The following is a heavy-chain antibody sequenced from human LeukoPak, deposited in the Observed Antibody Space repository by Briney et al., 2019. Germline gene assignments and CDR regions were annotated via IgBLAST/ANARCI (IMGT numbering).Heavy chain of an antibody. CDR3: ATLYGDLRFDY. Sequence: PSETLSLTCTVSGGSISSSSYSWGWIRQPPGKGLEWIGSLYYSGSTYYNPSLKSRVTISVDTSKNQFSLKLSSVTAADTAVYYCATLYGDLRFDYWGQGTLVTVSS. CDR1: GGSISSSSYS. J-gene: IGHJ4*02. V-gene: IGHV4-39*07. D-gene: IGHD4-17*01. CDR2: LYYSGST.